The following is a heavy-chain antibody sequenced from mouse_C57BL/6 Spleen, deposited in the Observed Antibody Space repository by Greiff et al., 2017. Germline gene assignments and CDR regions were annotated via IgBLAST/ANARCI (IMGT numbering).Heavy chain of an antibody. CDR2: ISYDGSN. Sequence: EVKLMESGPGLVKPSQSLSLTCSVTGYSITSGYYWNWIRQFPGNKLEWMGYISYDGSNNYNPSLKNRISITRDTSKNQFFLKLNSVTTEDTATYYCAREKAWEKGYGSSSDYWGQGTTLTVSS. D-gene: IGHD1-1*01. V-gene: IGHV3-6*01. CDR3: AREKAWEKGYGSSSDY. J-gene: IGHJ2*01. CDR1: GYSITSGYY.